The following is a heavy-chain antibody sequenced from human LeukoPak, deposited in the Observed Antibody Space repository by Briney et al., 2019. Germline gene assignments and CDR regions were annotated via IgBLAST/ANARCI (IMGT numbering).Heavy chain of an antibody. CDR1: GYTFTDYY. CDR2: INPNSGGT. CDR3: ARDDCSGGSCYSYFDY. V-gene: IGHV1-2*02. Sequence: ASAKVSCKASGYTFTDYYMHWVRQAPGQGLEWMGWINPNSGGTNYAQKFQGRVTMTRDTSISTAYMELSRLRSDDTAVYYCARDDCSGGSCYSYFDYWGQGTLVTVSS. D-gene: IGHD2-15*01. J-gene: IGHJ4*02.